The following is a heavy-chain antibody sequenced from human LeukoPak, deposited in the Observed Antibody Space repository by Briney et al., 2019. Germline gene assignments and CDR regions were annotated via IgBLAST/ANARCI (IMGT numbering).Heavy chain of an antibody. V-gene: IGHV3-13*01. D-gene: IGHD3-10*01. J-gene: IGHJ6*02. Sequence: GGSLRLSCAASGFTFSSYDMHWVRQATGKGLEWVSAIGTAGDTYYPGSVKGRFTISRENAKNSLYLQMNSLRAGDTAVYYCARGGSGSYPLYYYYGMDVWGQGTTVTVSS. CDR3: ARGGSGSYPLYYYYGMDV. CDR1: GFTFSSYD. CDR2: IGTAGDT.